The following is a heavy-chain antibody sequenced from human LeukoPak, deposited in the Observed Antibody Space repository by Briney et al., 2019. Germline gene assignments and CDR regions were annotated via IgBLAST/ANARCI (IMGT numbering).Heavy chain of an antibody. Sequence: GGSLRLSCAASGFTFSSYAMSWVRQAPGKGLEWVSAISGSGGSTYYADSAKGRFTISRDNSKNTLYLQMNSLRAEDTAVYYCAKVYDYYDSSGSKRYFDYWGQGTLVTVSS. CDR1: GFTFSSYA. D-gene: IGHD3-22*01. CDR3: AKVYDYYDSSGSKRYFDY. V-gene: IGHV3-23*01. CDR2: ISGSGGST. J-gene: IGHJ4*02.